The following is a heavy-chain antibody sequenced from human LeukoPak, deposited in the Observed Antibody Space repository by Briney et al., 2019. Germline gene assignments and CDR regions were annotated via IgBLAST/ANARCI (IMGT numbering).Heavy chain of an antibody. D-gene: IGHD2-21*02. V-gene: IGHV4-59*01. Sequence: GSLRLSCAASGFTFSSYGMSWVRQPPGKGLEWIGYIYYSGSTNYNPSLKSRVTISVDTSKNQFSLKLTSVTAADTAVYYCARLGGGDDYWGQGTLVTVSS. CDR2: IYYSGST. CDR1: GFTFSSYG. CDR3: ARLGGGDDY. J-gene: IGHJ4*02.